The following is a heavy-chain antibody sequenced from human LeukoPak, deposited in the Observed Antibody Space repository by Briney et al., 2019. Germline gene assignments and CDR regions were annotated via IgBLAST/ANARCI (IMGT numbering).Heavy chain of an antibody. V-gene: IGHV3-23*01. D-gene: IGHD3-22*01. CDR1: GITFSSYG. J-gene: IGHJ4*02. Sequence: GGSLRLSCAASGITFSSYGMSWVRQAPGKGLEWVSSISSTGGTTYYADSEKGRFTISRDNSKNTLYLQMNSLRAEDTAVYYCAKDDLYDYYDSSGYYGYWGQGTLVTASS. CDR2: ISSTGGTT. CDR3: AKDDLYDYYDSSGYYGY.